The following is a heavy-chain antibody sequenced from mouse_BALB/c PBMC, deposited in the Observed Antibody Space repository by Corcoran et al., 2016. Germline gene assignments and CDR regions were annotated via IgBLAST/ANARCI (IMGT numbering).Heavy chain of an antibody. Sequence: EVKLLESGGGLVQPGGSLKLSCEASGFDFRRYWMSWVRQAPGKGLEWIGEIYPDSSTINYTPSLKDTFIISRDNAKNTLYLQLTKVRSEDTALYYCARNANWGYFDFWGQGTTLTVSS. CDR2: IYPDSSTI. J-gene: IGHJ2*01. CDR3: ARNANWGYFDF. CDR1: GFDFRRYW. D-gene: IGHD4-1*01. V-gene: IGHV4-1*02.